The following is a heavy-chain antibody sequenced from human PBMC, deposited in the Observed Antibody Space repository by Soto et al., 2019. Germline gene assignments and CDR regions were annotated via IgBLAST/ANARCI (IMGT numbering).Heavy chain of an antibody. J-gene: IGHJ6*02. Sequence: SQTLSLTCAISGDSVSSNSAAWNWIRQSPSRGLEWLGRTYYRSKWYNDYAVSVKSRITINPDTSKNQFSLQLNSVTPEDTAVYYCARDPMVRGVTNYYYYYGMDVWGQGTTVTVSS. CDR2: TYYRSKWYN. V-gene: IGHV6-1*01. CDR1: GDSVSSNSAA. D-gene: IGHD3-10*01. CDR3: ARDPMVRGVTNYYYYYGMDV.